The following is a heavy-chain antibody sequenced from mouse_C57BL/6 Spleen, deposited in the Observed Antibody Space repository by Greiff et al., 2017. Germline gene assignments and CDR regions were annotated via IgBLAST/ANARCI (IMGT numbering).Heavy chain of an antibody. CDR1: GFTFSDFY. J-gene: IGHJ3*01. Sequence: EVMLVESGGGLVQSGRSLRLSCATSGFTFSDFYMEWVRQAPGKGLEWIAASRNKANDYTTEYSASVKGRFIVSRDTSQSILYLQMNALRAEDTAIYYCARDDYDGWFAYWGQGTLVTVSA. V-gene: IGHV7-1*01. D-gene: IGHD2-4*01. CDR3: ARDDYDGWFAY. CDR2: SRNKANDYTT.